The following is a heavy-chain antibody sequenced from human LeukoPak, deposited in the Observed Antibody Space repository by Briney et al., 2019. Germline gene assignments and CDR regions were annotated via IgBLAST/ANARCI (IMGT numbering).Heavy chain of an antibody. CDR2: IYYSGNT. V-gene: IGHV4-61*01. D-gene: IGHD1-26*01. CDR1: GGSISSGSYY. Sequence: PSETLSLTCTVSGGSISSGSYYWRWIRQPPGKGLEWIAFIYYSGNTNYNPSLKSRVTISIDTSKSQFSLKLTSVTAADTAVYYCAGDHGGSHHLEAAFDIWGQGTMVTVSS. CDR3: AGDHGGSHHLEAAFDI. J-gene: IGHJ3*02.